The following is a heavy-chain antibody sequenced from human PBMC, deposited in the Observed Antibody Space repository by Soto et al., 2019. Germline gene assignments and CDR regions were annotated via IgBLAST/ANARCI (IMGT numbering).Heavy chain of an antibody. J-gene: IGHJ6*04. CDR3: ARDRYSYYDCGSGSLPYYYYGMDV. D-gene: IGHD3-3*01. V-gene: IGHV3-72*01. CDR2: SRNKANSYTT. CDR1: GFTFSDHY. Sequence: PGGSLRLSCAASGFTFSDHYMDWVRQAPGKGLEWVGRSRNKANSYTTEYAASVRGRFTISRDDSKNSLYLQMNSLRAEDTAVYYCARDRYSYYDCGSGSLPYYYYGMDVWGKGITVTVAS.